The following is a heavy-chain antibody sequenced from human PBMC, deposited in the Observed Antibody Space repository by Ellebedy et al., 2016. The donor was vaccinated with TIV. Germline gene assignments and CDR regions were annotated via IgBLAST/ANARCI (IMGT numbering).Heavy chain of an antibody. CDR1: GGSISSYY. CDR3: AREGYSSGWLAGNWFDP. V-gene: IGHV4-59*01. D-gene: IGHD6-19*01. CDR2: IYYSGST. Sequence: MPSETLSLTCTVSGGSISSYYWSWIWKPPGKGLEWSGYIYYSGSTNYNPSLKSRVTISVDTSKNQFSLKLSSVTAADTAVYYCAREGYSSGWLAGNWFDPWGQGTLVTVSS. J-gene: IGHJ5*02.